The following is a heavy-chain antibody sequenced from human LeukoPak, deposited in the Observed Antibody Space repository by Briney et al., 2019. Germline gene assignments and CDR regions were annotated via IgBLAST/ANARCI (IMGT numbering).Heavy chain of an antibody. J-gene: IGHJ4*02. CDR3: TRDPTDSGLGDY. CDR2: IYSDGRT. V-gene: IGHV3-53*01. CDR1: GFTVINTY. D-gene: IGHD6-19*01. Sequence: GGSLRLSCAASGFTVINTYTSWVRQAPGKGLEWVSVIYSDGRTYYADSVKGRFTISRDNSKNTLYLQMNSLRAEDTAVYYCTRDPTDSGLGDYWGQGTLVTVSS.